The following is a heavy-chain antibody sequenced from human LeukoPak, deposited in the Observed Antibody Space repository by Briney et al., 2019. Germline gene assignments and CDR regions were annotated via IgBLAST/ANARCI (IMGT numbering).Heavy chain of an antibody. CDR2: IKQDGSEK. V-gene: IGHV3-7*05. J-gene: IGHJ4*02. Sequence: GGSLRPSCAASGFTFSSYWMSWVRQAPGKGLEWVANIKQDGSEKYYVDSVKGRFTISRDNAKNSLYLQMNSLRAEDTAVYYCAKDTYDFGSGTYPPDYWGQGTLVTVSS. CDR3: AKDTYDFGSGTYPPDY. CDR1: GFTFSSYW. D-gene: IGHD3-10*01.